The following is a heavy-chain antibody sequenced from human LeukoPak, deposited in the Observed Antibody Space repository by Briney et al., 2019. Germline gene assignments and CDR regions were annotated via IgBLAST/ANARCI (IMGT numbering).Heavy chain of an antibody. CDR2: INHSGNT. CDR1: GGSFSGYY. Sequence: SETLSLTCAVYGGSFSGYYWSWIRQPPGKGLEWIGEINHSGNTNYNPSLKSRVTISVDTSKNQFSLKLSSVAAADTAVYYCARASVVPAAIPRAFDIWGQGTMVTVSS. D-gene: IGHD2-2*02. V-gene: IGHV4-34*01. CDR3: ARASVVPAAIPRAFDI. J-gene: IGHJ3*02.